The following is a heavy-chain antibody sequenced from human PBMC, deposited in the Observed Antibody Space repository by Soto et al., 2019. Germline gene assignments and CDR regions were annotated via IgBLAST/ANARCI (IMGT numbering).Heavy chain of an antibody. Sequence: GGSLRLSCAASGFTFSSYSMNWVGQAPGKGLEWVSSISSSSSYIYYADSVKGRFTISRDNAKYSLYLQMNSLRAEDTAVYYCARDSYYYDSSGYQAWDYWGQGTLVTVSS. CDR3: ARDSYYYDSSGYQAWDY. CDR2: ISSSSSYI. V-gene: IGHV3-21*01. CDR1: GFTFSSYS. D-gene: IGHD3-22*01. J-gene: IGHJ4*02.